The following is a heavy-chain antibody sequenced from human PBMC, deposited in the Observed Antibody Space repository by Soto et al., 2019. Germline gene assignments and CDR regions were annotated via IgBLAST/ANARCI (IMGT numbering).Heavy chain of an antibody. CDR2: ISGGGGST. CDR1: GFTFSDYV. D-gene: IGHD4-17*01. Sequence: EVQLLESGGGLVQPGGSLRLSCATSGFTFSDYVMYWVRQAPGKGLQWVSAISGGGGSTFYADSVKGRFTISKDSSKDTLFLLMNSLTAEDTAVYYCAKVKGRWVGESVDYWGQGTLVTVSS. CDR3: AKVKGRWVGESVDY. J-gene: IGHJ4*02. V-gene: IGHV3-23*01.